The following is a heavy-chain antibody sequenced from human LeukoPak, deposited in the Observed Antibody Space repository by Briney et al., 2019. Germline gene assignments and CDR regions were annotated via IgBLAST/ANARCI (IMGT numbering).Heavy chain of an antibody. J-gene: IGHJ4*02. CDR3: AGGTGVFDY. CDR1: GDSVSSNSAA. CDR2: TYYSSKWYN. V-gene: IGHV6-1*01. D-gene: IGHD7-27*01. Sequence: SQTLSLTCAISGDSVSSNSAAWDWIRQSPSRGLEWLGRTYYSSKWYNDYAVSVESRITINPDASKNHFSLQLNSVTPEDTAVYYCAGGTGVFDYWGQGTLVTVSS.